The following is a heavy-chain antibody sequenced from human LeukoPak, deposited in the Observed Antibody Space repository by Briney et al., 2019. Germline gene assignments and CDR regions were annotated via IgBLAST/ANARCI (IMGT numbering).Heavy chain of an antibody. D-gene: IGHD4-17*01. CDR3: ARGRAGGNRLRKTYYFDY. CDR1: GYTFTSYG. Sequence: ASVKVSCKASGYTFTSYGISWVRQATGQGLEWMGWMNPNSGNTGYAQKFQGRVTMTRNTSISTAYMELSSLRSEDTAVYYCARGRAGGNRLRKTYYFDYWGQGTLVTVSS. J-gene: IGHJ4*02. V-gene: IGHV1-8*02. CDR2: MNPNSGNT.